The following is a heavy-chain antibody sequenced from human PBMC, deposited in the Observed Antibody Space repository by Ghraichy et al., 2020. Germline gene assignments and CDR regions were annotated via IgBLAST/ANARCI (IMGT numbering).Heavy chain of an antibody. J-gene: IGHJ4*02. CDR1: GGSISSSSYY. CDR2: IYYSGST. V-gene: IGHV4-39*07. D-gene: IGHD6-13*01. CDR3: ARHQQQPALLDFDY. Sequence: SETLSLTCTVSGGSISSSSYYWGWIRQPPGKGLEWIGSIYYSGSTYYNPSLKSRVTISVDTSKNQFSLKLSSVTAADTAVYYCARHQQQPALLDFDYWGQGTLVTVSS.